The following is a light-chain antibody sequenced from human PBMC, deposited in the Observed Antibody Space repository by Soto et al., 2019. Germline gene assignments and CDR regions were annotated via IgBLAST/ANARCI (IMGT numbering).Light chain of an antibody. Sequence: DIVMTQSPDSLAVSLGERATINCKSSQSLLYSSNNRNYLAWYQQKPGQPPKLLIYWASTRESGVPDRFSGSGSGTDFTLTISSLQAEDAAVYYCQQYYSAPPAFGQGTKLETK. V-gene: IGKV4-1*01. CDR2: WAS. J-gene: IGKJ2*01. CDR3: QQYYSAPPA. CDR1: QSLLYSSNNRNY.